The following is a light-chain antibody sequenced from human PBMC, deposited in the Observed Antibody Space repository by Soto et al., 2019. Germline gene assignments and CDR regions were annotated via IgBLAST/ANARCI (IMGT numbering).Light chain of an antibody. CDR1: SSDVGTYDL. J-gene: IGLJ3*02. V-gene: IGLV2-23*01. Sequence: QSALTQPASVSGSPGQSIAISCTGTSSDVGTYDLVSWYQHHPGKAPKGMIYENNKRPAGVSNRFSGSKSGNTASLTISGLQAEDEAVYYCCSYAGGSSLVFGGGTQLTVL. CDR2: ENN. CDR3: CSYAGGSSLV.